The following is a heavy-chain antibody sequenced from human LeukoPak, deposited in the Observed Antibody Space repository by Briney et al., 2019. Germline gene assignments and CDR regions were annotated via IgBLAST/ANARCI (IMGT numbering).Heavy chain of an antibody. D-gene: IGHD6-19*01. CDR2: ISYSGST. CDR3: ARDLSGGGNY. CDR1: GDSISSSSYY. Sequence: SETLSLTCSVSGDSISSSSYYWGWICQPPGKGLEWIGSISYSGSTPYNPSLKSRVTISVDTSKNQFSLKLNSVTAADTAMYYCARDLSGGGNYWGQGTLVAVSS. J-gene: IGHJ4*02. V-gene: IGHV4-39*07.